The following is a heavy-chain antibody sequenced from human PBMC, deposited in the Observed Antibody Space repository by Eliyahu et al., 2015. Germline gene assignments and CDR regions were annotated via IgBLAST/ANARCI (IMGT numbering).Heavy chain of an antibody. V-gene: IGHV1-18*01. CDR3: ARDEDQWEYTQYYFDL. D-gene: IGHD1-26*01. J-gene: IGHJ4*01. Sequence: QLVQSGNEVKKPGASVRVSCKTFGYTFSNYGISWVRQAPGQGLEWMGWISTDKGNTNYAQKFQERVTLTTDSATRTVYMDLRSLRSDDTAVYYCARDEDQWEYTQYYFDLWGLGTLVTVSS. CDR2: ISTDKGNT. CDR1: GYTFSNYG.